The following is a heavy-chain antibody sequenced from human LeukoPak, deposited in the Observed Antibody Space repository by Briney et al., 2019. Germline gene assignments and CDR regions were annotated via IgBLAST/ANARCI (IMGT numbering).Heavy chain of an antibody. Sequence: GASVKVSCKASGYTFTSYDINWVRQATGQGLEWMGWMNPNSGNTGYAQKFQGRVTITRNTSISTAYMELSSLRSDDTAVYHCARDFGMVDYESALGGAFDLWGQGTMVTVSS. D-gene: IGHD3-22*01. CDR1: GYTFTSYD. CDR3: ARDFGMVDYESALGGAFDL. CDR2: MNPNSGNT. V-gene: IGHV1-8*03. J-gene: IGHJ3*01.